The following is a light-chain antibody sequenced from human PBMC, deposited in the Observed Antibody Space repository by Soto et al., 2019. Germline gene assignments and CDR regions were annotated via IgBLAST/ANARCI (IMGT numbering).Light chain of an antibody. CDR2: GNS. CDR1: SSNIGAGYD. J-gene: IGLJ1*01. CDR3: QSCASSQNGYV. Sequence: QSVLTQPPSVSGAPGQRVTISCTGSSSNIGAGYDVHWYQQLPGIAPKLIIYGNSNRPSGVPDRFSGSKSGTSASLAITGLQAEDEADYYCQSCASSQNGYVFGTGTKLTVL. V-gene: IGLV1-40*01.